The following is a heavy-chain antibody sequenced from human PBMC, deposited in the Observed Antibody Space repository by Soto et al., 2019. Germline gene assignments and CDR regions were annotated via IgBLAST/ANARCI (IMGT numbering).Heavy chain of an antibody. V-gene: IGHV3-30-3*01. CDR1: GFTFSSYA. D-gene: IGHD2-21*01. J-gene: IGHJ4*02. Sequence: GGSLRLSCAASGFTFSSYAMHWVRQAPGKGLEWVAVISYDGSNKYYADSVKGRLTISRDNSKNTLYLQMNSLRAEDTAVYYCARDLVVVTFDYWGQGTLVTVSS. CDR2: ISYDGSNK. CDR3: ARDLVVVTFDY.